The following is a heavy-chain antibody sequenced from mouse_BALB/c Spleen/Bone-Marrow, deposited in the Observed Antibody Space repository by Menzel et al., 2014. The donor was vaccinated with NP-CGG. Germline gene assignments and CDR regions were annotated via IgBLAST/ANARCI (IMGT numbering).Heavy chain of an antibody. CDR1: GFTFSSYT. J-gene: IGHJ4*01. Sequence: EVQLVESGGGLVQPGGSLKLSCAASGFTFSSYTMSWVRQTPEKRLEWVAYISNGGGSTYYPDTVKGRFTISRDNAKNTLYLQMSSLKSEDTAMYYCARHGYYGSRAMDYRGQGTSVTVSS. D-gene: IGHD1-1*01. V-gene: IGHV5-12-2*01. CDR2: ISNGGGST. CDR3: ARHGYYGSRAMDY.